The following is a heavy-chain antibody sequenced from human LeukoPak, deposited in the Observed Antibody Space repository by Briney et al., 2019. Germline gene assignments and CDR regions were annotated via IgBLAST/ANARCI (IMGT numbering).Heavy chain of an antibody. CDR2: INPSGGST. J-gene: IGHJ3*02. Sequence: GGSLRLSCAASGFTFSSYAMHWVRQAPGQGLEWMGIINPSGGSTSYAQKFQGRVTMTRDTSTSTVYMELSSLRSEDTAVYYCARGGYYDSSAFDIWGQGTMVTVSS. V-gene: IGHV1-46*01. D-gene: IGHD3-22*01. CDR1: GFTFSSYA. CDR3: ARGGYYDSSAFDI.